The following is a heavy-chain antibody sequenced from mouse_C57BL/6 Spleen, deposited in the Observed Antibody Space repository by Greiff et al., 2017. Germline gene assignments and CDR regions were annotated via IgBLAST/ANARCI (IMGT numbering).Heavy chain of an antibody. Sequence: VQLQQPGAELVKPGASVQMSCKASGYTFTSYWITWVKQRPGQGLEWIGDIYPGSGSTNYNEKFKSKATLTVDTSSSTAYMQLSSLTSEDSAVYYCAREPFITTVVPYYFDYWGQGTTLTVSS. D-gene: IGHD1-1*01. V-gene: IGHV1-55*01. CDR2: IYPGSGST. J-gene: IGHJ2*01. CDR1: GYTFTSYW. CDR3: AREPFITTVVPYYFDY.